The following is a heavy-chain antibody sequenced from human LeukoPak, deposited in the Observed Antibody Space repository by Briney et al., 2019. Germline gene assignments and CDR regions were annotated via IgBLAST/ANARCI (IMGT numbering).Heavy chain of an antibody. D-gene: IGHD4-17*01. CDR1: GYTFTGYY. J-gene: IGHJ5*02. V-gene: IGHV1-2*04. CDR3: ARDMTTVTPSGFFDP. CDR2: INPNSGGT. Sequence: ASVKVSCKASGYTFTGYYMHWVRQAPGQGLEWMGWINPNSGGTNYAQKFQGWVTMTRDTSISTAYMELSRLRSDDTAVYYCARDMTTVTPSGFFDPWGQGTLVTVSS.